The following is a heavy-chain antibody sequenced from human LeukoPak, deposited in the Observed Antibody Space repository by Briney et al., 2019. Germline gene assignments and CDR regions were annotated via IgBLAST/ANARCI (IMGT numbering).Heavy chain of an antibody. V-gene: IGHV3-23*01. CDR3: ATGHTLGS. CDR2: ISISGGGT. CDR1: GFTFSNYA. D-gene: IGHD2/OR15-2a*01. J-gene: IGHJ5*02. Sequence: GGSLRLSCASSGFTFSNYAIRWVRQAPGKGRGWVSGISISGGGTYYADPVKGRFNNSRDNANNPLYLQRNGLRAVYTGVYYRATGHTLGSWGQGALVTVSS.